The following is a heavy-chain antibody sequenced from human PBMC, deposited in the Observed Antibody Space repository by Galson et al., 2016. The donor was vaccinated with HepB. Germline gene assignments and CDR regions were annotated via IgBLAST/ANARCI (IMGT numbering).Heavy chain of an antibody. CDR3: ARSGDGNWFES. CDR2: ISAYNAYR. V-gene: IGHV1-18*04. D-gene: IGHD2-21*02. Sequence: PVKVSCKASGYTFTSYGIGWVRQAPGQGLEWMGWISAYNAYRDYPQKLQGRVTMTTDTSTSTAYMELSSLRSDDTAVYYCARSGDGNWFESWGQGTLVTVSS. CDR1: GYTFTSYG. J-gene: IGHJ5*01.